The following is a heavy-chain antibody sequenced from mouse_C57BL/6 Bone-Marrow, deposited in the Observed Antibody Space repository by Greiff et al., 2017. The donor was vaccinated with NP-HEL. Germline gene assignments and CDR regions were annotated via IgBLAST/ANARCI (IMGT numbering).Heavy chain of an antibody. CDR1: GFTIKDYY. J-gene: IGHJ3*01. V-gene: IGHV14-1*01. D-gene: IGHD1-1*01. CDR2: IDPEDGDT. Sequence: VQLQQSGAELVRPGASVKLSCTASGFTIKDYYMHWVKQRPEQGLEWIGRIDPEDGDTEYAPKYQGKATMTADTSSNTAYLQLSSLTSEDTAVYYCTTLYYYGSSPWFAYWGQGTLVTVSA. CDR3: TTLYYYGSSPWFAY.